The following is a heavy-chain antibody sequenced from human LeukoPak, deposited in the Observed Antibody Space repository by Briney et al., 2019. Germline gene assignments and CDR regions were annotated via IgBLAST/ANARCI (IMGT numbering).Heavy chain of an antibody. D-gene: IGHD3-10*01. J-gene: IGHJ4*02. V-gene: IGHV3-21*01. Sequence: GGSLRLSCAASGFTFSSYSMNWVRQAPGKGLEWVSSISSSSSYIYYADSVKGRFTISRDNAKNSLYLQMNSLRAEDTAVYYCARGVRGVILNFDYWGQGTLVTVSS. CDR1: GFTFSSYS. CDR3: ARGVRGVILNFDY. CDR2: ISSSSSYI.